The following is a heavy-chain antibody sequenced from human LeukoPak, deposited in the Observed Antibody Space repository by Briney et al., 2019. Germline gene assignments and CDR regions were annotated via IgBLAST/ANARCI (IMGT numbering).Heavy chain of an antibody. CDR2: ISSSSSYI. V-gene: IGHV3-21*01. J-gene: IGHJ5*02. CDR1: GFTFSSYS. CDR3: AREVYCSSTSCYTDWFDP. D-gene: IGHD2-2*02. Sequence: GGSLRLSCAASGFTFSSYSMNWVRQAPGKGLEWVSSISSSSSYIYYADSVKGQFTISRDNAKNSLYLQMNSLRAEDTAVYYCAREVYCSSTSCYTDWFDPWGQGTLVTVSS.